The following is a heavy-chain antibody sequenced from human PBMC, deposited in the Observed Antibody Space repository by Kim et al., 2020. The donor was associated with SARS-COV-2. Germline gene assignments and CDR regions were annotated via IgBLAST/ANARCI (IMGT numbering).Heavy chain of an antibody. J-gene: IGHJ4*03. CDR1: GFTFSDYY. D-gene: IGHD5-12*01. Sequence: GGSLRLSCAASGFTFSDYYMSWIRQAPGKGLEWVAYISSSGSTIYYADSVKGRFTISRDNAKNSLYLQMNSLRAEDTAVYYCARDEELATIISGGPGYFDSRGQGNLVSLSP. CDR3: ARDEELATIISGGPGYFDS. CDR2: ISSSGSTI. V-gene: IGHV3-11*01.